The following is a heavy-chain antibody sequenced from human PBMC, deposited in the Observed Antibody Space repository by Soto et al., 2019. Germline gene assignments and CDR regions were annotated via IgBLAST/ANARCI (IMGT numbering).Heavy chain of an antibody. CDR1: GFSFSSYG. V-gene: IGHV3-53*01. J-gene: IGHJ6*02. CDR2: IYSGGST. Sequence: QPGGSLRLSCAASGFSFSSYGMSWVRQAPGKGLEWVSVIYSGGSTYYADSVKGRFTISRDNSKNTLYLQMNSLRAEDTAVYYCARDKAGMDVWGQGTTVTVSS. CDR3: ARDKAGMDV.